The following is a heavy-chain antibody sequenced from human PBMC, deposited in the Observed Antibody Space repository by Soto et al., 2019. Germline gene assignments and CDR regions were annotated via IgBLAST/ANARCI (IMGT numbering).Heavy chain of an antibody. Sequence: PGESLKISCKGSGYSFTSYWIGWVRQMPGKGLEWMGIIYPGDSDTRYSPSFQGQVTISADKSISTAYLQWSSLKASDTAMYYCARDSGSTRDPYYYYGMDVWGQATTVTVSS. J-gene: IGHJ6*02. CDR3: ARDSGSTRDPYYYYGMDV. CDR2: IYPGDSDT. D-gene: IGHD1-26*01. V-gene: IGHV5-51*01. CDR1: GYSFTSYW.